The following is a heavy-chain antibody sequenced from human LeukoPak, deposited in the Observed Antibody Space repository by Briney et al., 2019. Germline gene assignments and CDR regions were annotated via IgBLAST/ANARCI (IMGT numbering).Heavy chain of an antibody. CDR2: IYYSGST. Sequence: QPSGTLSLTCTVSGGSISSHYWSWIRQPPGKGLEWIGYIYYSGSTNYNPSLKSRVTMSVDTSKNQFSLKLSSVTAADTAVYYCARSYSSSSDFYFDYWGQGTLVTVSS. CDR3: ARSYSSSSDFYFDY. V-gene: IGHV4-59*11. D-gene: IGHD6-6*01. J-gene: IGHJ4*02. CDR1: GGSISSHY.